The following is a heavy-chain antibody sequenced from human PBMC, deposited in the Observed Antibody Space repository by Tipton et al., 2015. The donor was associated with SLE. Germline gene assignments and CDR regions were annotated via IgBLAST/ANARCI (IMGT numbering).Heavy chain of an antibody. CDR2: ISDDGGT. J-gene: IGHJ4*02. CDR1: GGSISRGSYN. CDR3: ARRRTGDRPFDY. Sequence: TLSLTCTVSGGSISRGSYNWSWIRQPPGKGLEWIGYISDDGGTNYNPSLKSRVTISVDLAKNQFSLKLTSVTAADTAVYYCARRRTGDRPFDYWGQGTLVTVSP. D-gene: IGHD7-27*01. V-gene: IGHV4-61*01.